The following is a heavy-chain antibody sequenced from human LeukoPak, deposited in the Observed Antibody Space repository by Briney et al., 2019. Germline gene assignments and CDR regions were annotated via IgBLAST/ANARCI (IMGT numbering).Heavy chain of an antibody. J-gene: IGHJ5*02. D-gene: IGHD6-13*01. V-gene: IGHV4-38-2*02. CDR3: ARRRQQQLVQGWFDP. CDR1: GYSISSGYY. Sequence: SETLSLTCTVSGYSISSGYYWGWIRQPPGKGLEWIGSIYHSGSTYYNPSLKSRVTISVDTSKNQFSLKLSSVTAADTAVYYCARRRQQQLVQGWFDPWGQGTLVTVSS. CDR2: IYHSGST.